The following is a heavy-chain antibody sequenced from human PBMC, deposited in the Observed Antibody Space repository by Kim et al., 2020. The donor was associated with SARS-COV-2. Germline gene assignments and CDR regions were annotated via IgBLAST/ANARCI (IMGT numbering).Heavy chain of an antibody. Sequence: GGSLRLSCAASGFTFISYAMSWVRQAPGKGLEWVSAISGSGGSTYYADSVKGRFTISRDNSKNTLYLQMNSLRAEDTAVYYCAKKVPAARMWGGYGMDVWGQGTTVTVSS. CDR2: ISGSGGST. CDR1: GFTFISYA. D-gene: IGHD2-2*01. V-gene: IGHV3-23*01. CDR3: AKKVPAARMWGGYGMDV. J-gene: IGHJ6*02.